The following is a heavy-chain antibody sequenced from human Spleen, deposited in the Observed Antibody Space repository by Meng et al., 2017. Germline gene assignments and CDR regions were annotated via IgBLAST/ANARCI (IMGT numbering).Heavy chain of an antibody. V-gene: IGHV4-31*03. CDR1: GGSISSGGYY. D-gene: IGHD2-8*02. Sequence: QVQLQEAGRGLFTPSRTLSLTRTVSGGSISSGGYYWSWIRQHPGKGLEWIGYIYYSGSTYYNPSLKSRVTISVDTSKNQFSLKLSSVTAADTAVYYCARINRRSLTGFDPWGQGTLVTVSS. CDR3: ARINRRSLTGFDP. J-gene: IGHJ5*02. CDR2: IYYSGST.